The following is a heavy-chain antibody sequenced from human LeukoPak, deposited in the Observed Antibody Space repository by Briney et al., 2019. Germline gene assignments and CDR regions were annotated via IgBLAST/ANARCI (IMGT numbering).Heavy chain of an antibody. Sequence: GGSLRLSCAASGFTFSNYAMSWVRQAPGKGLEWVSAISGSGGSTYYADSVKGRFTISRDNSKNTLYLQMNSLRAEDTAVYYCAKDAPHRSAARCRYFDYWGQGTLVTVSS. D-gene: IGHD6-6*01. V-gene: IGHV3-23*01. J-gene: IGHJ4*02. CDR2: ISGSGGST. CDR3: AKDAPHRSAARCRYFDY. CDR1: GFTFSNYA.